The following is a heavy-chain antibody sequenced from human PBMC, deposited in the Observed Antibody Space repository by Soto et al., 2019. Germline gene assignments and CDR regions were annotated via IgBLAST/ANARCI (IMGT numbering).Heavy chain of an antibody. Sequence: ASVKVSCKASGYTFTSYAMHWVRQAPGQRLEWMGWINAGNGNTKYSQKFQGRVTITRDTSASTAYMELSSLRSEDTAVYYCARYSISSSYYYGMDVWGQGTTVTVSS. CDR3: ARYSISSSYYYGMDV. CDR1: GYTFTSYA. CDR2: INAGNGNT. J-gene: IGHJ6*02. V-gene: IGHV1-3*01. D-gene: IGHD6-6*01.